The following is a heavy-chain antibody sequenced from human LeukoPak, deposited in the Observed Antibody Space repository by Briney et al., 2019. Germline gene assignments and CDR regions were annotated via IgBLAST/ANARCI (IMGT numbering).Heavy chain of an antibody. CDR3: ARGRATVTKGVYFDY. CDR1: GFTVSSNY. Sequence: GGSLRLSCAASGFTVSSNYMSWVRQAPGKGLEWVSVIYSGGSTYYADSVKGRFTISRDNSKNTLYLQMNSLRAEDTAVYYCARGRATVTKGVYFDYWGQGTLVTVSS. D-gene: IGHD4-17*01. J-gene: IGHJ4*02. CDR2: IYSGGST. V-gene: IGHV3-53*01.